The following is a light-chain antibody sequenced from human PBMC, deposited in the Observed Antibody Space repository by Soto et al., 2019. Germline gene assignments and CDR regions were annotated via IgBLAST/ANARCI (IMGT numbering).Light chain of an antibody. CDR1: ISNIGNNY. V-gene: IGLV1-51*02. CDR2: ESN. CDR3: ASWDHSLSGYV. J-gene: IGLJ1*01. Sequence: QSVLTQPPSVSAAPGQKVTISCSGTISNIGNNYVSWYQQLPGAAPTLLIYESNRRPTGIPDRLSGSKSATSATLDITGLQTGDEADYYCASWDHSLSGYVFGSGTKVT.